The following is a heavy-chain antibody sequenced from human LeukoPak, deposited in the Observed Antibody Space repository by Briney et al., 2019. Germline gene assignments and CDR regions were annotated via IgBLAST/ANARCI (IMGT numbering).Heavy chain of an antibody. CDR2: IYTTGST. V-gene: IGHV4-61*02. CDR3: ARRQDGHDY. CDR1: GVSIANTFYY. Sequence: PSQTLSLTCTLSGVSIANTFYYWNWLRQPAGKGLEWIGRIYTTGSTDYNPSLKSRVTISLDTARNQFSLKLSSVTAADTAVYYCARRQDGHDYWGQGTLATVSS. J-gene: IGHJ4*02.